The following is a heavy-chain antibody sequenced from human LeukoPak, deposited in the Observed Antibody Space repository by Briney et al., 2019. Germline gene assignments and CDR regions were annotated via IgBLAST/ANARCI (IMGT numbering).Heavy chain of an antibody. V-gene: IGHV3-23*01. CDR3: AKAPTMVRGRMDV. CDR2: IIGSGGAT. Sequence: GGSLRLSCAASGFTLSSYAMNWVRQAPGKGLEWVSAIIGSGGATYYADSVEGRFSISRDNSNNMLYLQMNSLRAEDTAVYYCAKAPTMVRGRMDVWGQGTTVTVSS. J-gene: IGHJ6*02. D-gene: IGHD3-10*01. CDR1: GFTLSSYA.